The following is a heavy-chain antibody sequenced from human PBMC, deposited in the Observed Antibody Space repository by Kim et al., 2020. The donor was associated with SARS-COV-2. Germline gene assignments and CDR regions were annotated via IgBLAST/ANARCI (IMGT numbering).Heavy chain of an antibody. Sequence: SETLSLTCTVSGGSISSSSYYWGWIRQPPGKGLEWIGCIYYSGSTYYNPSLKSRVTISVDTSKNQFSLKLSSVTAADTAVYYCARLGLRGGYYDILTGYSLGYWGQGTRVTVSS. CDR1: GGSISSSSYY. CDR2: IYYSGST. V-gene: IGHV4-39*01. D-gene: IGHD3-9*01. CDR3: ARLGLRGGYYDILTGYSLGY. J-gene: IGHJ4*02.